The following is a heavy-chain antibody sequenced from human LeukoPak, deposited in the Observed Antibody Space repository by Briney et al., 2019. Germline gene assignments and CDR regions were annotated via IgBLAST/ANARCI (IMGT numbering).Heavy chain of an antibody. CDR2: ISSSSSYI. J-gene: IGHJ4*02. Sequence: PGGSLRLSCAASGFTFSSYSMNWVRQAPGKGLEWVSSISSSSSYIYYADSVKGRFTISRDNTKNSLYLQMNSLRAEDTAVYYCARDSRYSSGWYGYWGQGTLVTVSS. CDR1: GFTFSSYS. CDR3: ARDSRYSSGWYGY. D-gene: IGHD6-19*01. V-gene: IGHV3-21*01.